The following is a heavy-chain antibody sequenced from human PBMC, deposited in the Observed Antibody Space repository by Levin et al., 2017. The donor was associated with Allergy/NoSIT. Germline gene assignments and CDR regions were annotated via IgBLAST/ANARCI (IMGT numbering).Heavy chain of an antibody. CDR3: ARAGRGFSYGYIDY. V-gene: IGHV3-11*01. D-gene: IGHD5-18*01. CDR1: RFTFSDYY. Sequence: GGSLRLSCAASRFTFSDYYMSWIRQPPGKGLEWVSHISGSGSSVYYADSVKGRFTVSRDNAKSSLFLQMNSLRAEDTAVYYCARAGRGFSYGYIDYWGQGTLVTVSS. J-gene: IGHJ4*02. CDR2: ISGSGSSV.